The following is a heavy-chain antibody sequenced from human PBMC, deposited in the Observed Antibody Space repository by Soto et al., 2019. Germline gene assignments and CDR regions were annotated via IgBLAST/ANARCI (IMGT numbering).Heavy chain of an antibody. CDR3: AGEAARPILDKNDY. V-gene: IGHV3-30*03. J-gene: IGHJ4*02. CDR2: ISYDGSNK. CDR1: GFTFSSYG. Sequence: GGSLRLSCAASGFTFSSYGMHWVRQAPGKGLEWVAVISYDGSNKYYADSVKGRFTISRDNSKNTLYLQMNSLRAEDTAVYYCAGEAARPILDKNDYWGQGTLVTVSS. D-gene: IGHD6-6*01.